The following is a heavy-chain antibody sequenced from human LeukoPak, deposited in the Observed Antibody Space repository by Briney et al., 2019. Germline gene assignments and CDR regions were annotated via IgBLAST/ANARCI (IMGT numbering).Heavy chain of an antibody. V-gene: IGHV1-69*04. J-gene: IGHJ4*02. Sequence: SVKVSCKASGGTSSSYAISWVRQAPGQGLEWMGRIIPILGIANYAQKFQGRVTITADKSTSTAYMELSSLRSEDTAVYYCAREGTMIVVVITNNLIFGYWGQGTLVTVSS. D-gene: IGHD3-22*01. CDR1: GGTSSSYA. CDR3: AREGTMIVVVITNNLIFGY. CDR2: IIPILGIA.